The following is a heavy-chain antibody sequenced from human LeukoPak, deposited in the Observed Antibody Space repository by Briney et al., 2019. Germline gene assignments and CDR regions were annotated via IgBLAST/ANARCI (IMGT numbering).Heavy chain of an antibody. V-gene: IGHV3-7*01. CDR2: IKQDGSEK. Sequence: GGSLRLSCAAPGFTFSSYWMSWVRQAPGKGLEWVANIKQDGSEKYYVDSVKGRFTISRDNAKNSLYLQMNSLRAEDTTVYYCARAEYCSGGSCKQYYYYGMDVWGQGTTVTVSS. J-gene: IGHJ6*02. CDR1: GFTFSSYW. D-gene: IGHD2-15*01. CDR3: ARAEYCSGGSCKQYYYYGMDV.